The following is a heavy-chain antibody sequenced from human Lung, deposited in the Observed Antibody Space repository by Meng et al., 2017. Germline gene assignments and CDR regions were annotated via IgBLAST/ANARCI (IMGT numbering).Heavy chain of an antibody. CDR2: VYSSGSA. J-gene: IGHJ4*02. V-gene: IGHV4-4*07. Sequence: QVHLQESGPGLVKPSETLSLTCDVSGGSISGYFWTWIRQPAGKGLDWIGRVYSSGSANYNPSLKSRVTMSVDRSKNQFSLQLTSVTAADTAVYYCARGVGSLDFWGQGALVTVSS. CDR1: GGSISGYF. CDR3: ARGVGSLDF. D-gene: IGHD5/OR15-5a*01.